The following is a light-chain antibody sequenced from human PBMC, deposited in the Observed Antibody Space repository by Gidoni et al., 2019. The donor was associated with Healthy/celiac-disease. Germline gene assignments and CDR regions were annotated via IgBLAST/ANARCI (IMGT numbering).Light chain of an antibody. CDR3: SSYTSISTYV. Sequence: QSALPQPASVSGSPGQSNTISCTGPSSDGGGYNFVSWYQHHPGKAPKVMIYDVSKRPSGVSNRFSGSKSGNTAFLTISGLQAEDEADYFCSSYTSISTYVFGTGTKVTVL. J-gene: IGLJ1*01. CDR2: DVS. V-gene: IGLV2-14*03. CDR1: SSDGGGYNF.